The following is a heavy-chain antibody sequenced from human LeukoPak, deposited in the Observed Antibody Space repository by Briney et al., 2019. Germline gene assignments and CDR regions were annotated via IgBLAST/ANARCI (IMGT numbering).Heavy chain of an antibody. J-gene: IGHJ4*02. CDR3: ARHAVSSGYSSSWFGHFDY. V-gene: IGHV5-10-1*01. Sequence: GESLRISCKGSGYSFTNYWISWVRQMPGKGLEWMGRIDPSDSYTNYSPSLQGHVTTSADKSISTAYLQWSSLKASDTAMYYCARHAVSSGYSSSWFGHFDYWGQGTLVTVSS. D-gene: IGHD6-13*01. CDR1: GYSFTNYW. CDR2: IDPSDSYT.